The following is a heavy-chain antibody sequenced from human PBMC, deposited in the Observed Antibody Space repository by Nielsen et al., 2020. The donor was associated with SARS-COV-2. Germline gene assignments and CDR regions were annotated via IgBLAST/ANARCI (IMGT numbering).Heavy chain of an antibody. J-gene: IGHJ4*02. CDR2: INAGNGNT. Sequence: ASVKVSCKASGYTFTSYAMHWVRQAPGQRLEWMGWINAGNGNTKYSQKFQGRVTMTTDTSTSTAYMELRSLRSDDTAVYYCARGGSGVVTRYYFDYWGQGTLVTVSS. CDR1: GYTFTSYA. CDR3: ARGGSGVVTRYYFDY. D-gene: IGHD3-3*01. V-gene: IGHV1-3*01.